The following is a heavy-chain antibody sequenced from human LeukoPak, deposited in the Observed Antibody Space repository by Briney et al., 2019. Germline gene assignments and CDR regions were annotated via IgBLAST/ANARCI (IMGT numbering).Heavy chain of an antibody. CDR2: ISSSSRYI. CDR1: GFTFRSYS. D-gene: IGHD6-19*01. Sequence: GGSLRLSCAASGFTFRSYSMNWVRQAPGKGLEWVSSISSSSRYIYYADSMKGRFTISRDNSKNSLYLQMNSLRAEDTALYYCTRLLSSTGWYGAGDYWGQGTLVTVSS. CDR3: TRLLSSTGWYGAGDY. V-gene: IGHV3-21*01. J-gene: IGHJ4*02.